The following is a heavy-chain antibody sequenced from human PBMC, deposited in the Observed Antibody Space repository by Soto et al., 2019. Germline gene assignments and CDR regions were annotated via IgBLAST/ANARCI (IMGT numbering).Heavy chain of an antibody. V-gene: IGHV3-74*01. Sequence: EVQLVESGGCLVQPGGSLRLSCAASGFTFSSYWMHWVRQGPGEGLVWVSRIMSDGSGTTYADSVKGRFTISRDNAKNTLYLEMNSLRAEDTAVYHCARSRGSGGVEYNMDVWGQGTTVTVSS. J-gene: IGHJ6*02. CDR3: ARSRGSGGVEYNMDV. D-gene: IGHD3-16*01. CDR2: IMSDGSGT. CDR1: GFTFSSYW.